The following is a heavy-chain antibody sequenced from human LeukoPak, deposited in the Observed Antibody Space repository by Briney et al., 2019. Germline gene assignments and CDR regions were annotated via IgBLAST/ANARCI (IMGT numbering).Heavy chain of an antibody. V-gene: IGHV1-18*01. J-gene: IGHJ1*01. CDR1: GYTFTSYG. D-gene: IGHD2-2*01. CDR3: ASVVVPAAPPEH. Sequence: ASVKVSCKASGYTFTSYGISWVRQAPGQGLEWMGWISAYNGNTNYAQRLQGRVTMTTDTSTSTAYMELRSLRSDDTAVYYCASVVVPAAPPEHWGQGTLVTVSS. CDR2: ISAYNGNT.